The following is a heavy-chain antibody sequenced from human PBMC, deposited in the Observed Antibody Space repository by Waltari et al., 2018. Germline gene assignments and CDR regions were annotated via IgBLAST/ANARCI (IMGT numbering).Heavy chain of an antibody. D-gene: IGHD3-10*01. CDR2: IYYSGRT. CDR3: GKIIKGSDWFDP. Sequence: QLQLQESGPGLVKPSETLSLTCTVSGGSISSSSYYWGWIRQPPGKGLEWIGSIYYSGRTYYNPSLKSRVTISVDTSKNQFSLKLSSVTAADTAVYYCGKIIKGSDWFDPWGQGTLVTVSS. V-gene: IGHV4-39*01. J-gene: IGHJ5*02. CDR1: GGSISSSSYY.